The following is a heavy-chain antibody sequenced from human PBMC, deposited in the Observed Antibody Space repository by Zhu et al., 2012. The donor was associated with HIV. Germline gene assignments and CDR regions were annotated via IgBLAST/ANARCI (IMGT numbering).Heavy chain of an antibody. CDR3: ARLYGSGSFDN. CDR2: INTSGST. D-gene: IGHD3-10*01. Sequence: QVQLQESGPGLVKPSETLSLTCTVSGGSISSYYWSWIRQPAGKGLEWIGRINTSGSTNYNPSLKSRVTMSVDSSENQFSLKLNPVTAADTAVYYCARLYGSGSFDNWGQGTWSPVSS. V-gene: IGHV4-4*07. J-gene: IGHJ4*02. CDR1: GGSISSYY.